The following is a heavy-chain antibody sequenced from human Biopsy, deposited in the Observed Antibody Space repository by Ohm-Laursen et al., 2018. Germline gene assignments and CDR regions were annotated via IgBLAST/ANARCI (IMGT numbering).Heavy chain of an antibody. CDR2: ISYTGYT. CDR1: GGSITGHY. D-gene: IGHD4-23*01. Sequence: SGTLSLTCTVSGGSITGHYWSWIRQPPGKGLEWIGHISYTGYTSYNASLKSRVTISVDTSRNHFSLRLSSLTAADTAVYYCARGSNDFGGLDFHRWGQGTLLTVSS. CDR3: ARGSNDFGGLDFHR. V-gene: IGHV4-59*11. J-gene: IGHJ4*02.